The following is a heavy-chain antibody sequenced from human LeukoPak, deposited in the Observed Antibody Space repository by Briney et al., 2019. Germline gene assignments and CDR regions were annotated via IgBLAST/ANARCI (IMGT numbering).Heavy chain of an antibody. CDR1: GGSISSYY. V-gene: IGHV4-59*01. Sequence: PSETLSLTCTVSGGSISSYYWNWIRQPPGKGLEWIGYIYYSGSTNYNPSLKSRVTISVDTSKNQFSLKLSSVTAADTAVYYCARGGGSVSGALFDYWGQGTLVTVSS. CDR2: IYYSGST. CDR3: ARGGGSVSGALFDY. D-gene: IGHD2-15*01. J-gene: IGHJ4*02.